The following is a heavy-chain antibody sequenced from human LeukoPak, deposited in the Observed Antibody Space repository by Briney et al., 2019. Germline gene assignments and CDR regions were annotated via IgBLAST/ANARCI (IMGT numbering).Heavy chain of an antibody. CDR1: GGSFSGYY. J-gene: IGHJ4*02. CDR2: INHSGST. CDR3: ASPLGGAFDY. Sequence: SETLSLTCAVYGGSFSGYYWSWIRQPPGKGLEWIGEINHSGSTNYNPSLKSRVTISVDTSKNQFSLKLSSVTAADTAVYYCASPLGGAFDYWGQGTLVTVSS. D-gene: IGHD3-16*01. V-gene: IGHV4-34*01.